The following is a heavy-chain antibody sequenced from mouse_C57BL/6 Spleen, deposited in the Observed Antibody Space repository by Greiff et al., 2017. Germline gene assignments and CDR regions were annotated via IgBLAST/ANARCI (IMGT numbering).Heavy chain of an antibody. D-gene: IGHD2-5*01. V-gene: IGHV1-85*01. Sequence: QVQLKESGPELVKPGASVKLSCKASGYTFTSYDINWVKQRPGQGLEWIGWIYPRDGSTKYNEKFKGKATLTVDTSSSTAYMELHSLTSEDSAVYFCARPGYSNYFDYWGQGTTLTVSS. J-gene: IGHJ2*01. CDR3: ARPGYSNYFDY. CDR2: IYPRDGST. CDR1: GYTFTSYD.